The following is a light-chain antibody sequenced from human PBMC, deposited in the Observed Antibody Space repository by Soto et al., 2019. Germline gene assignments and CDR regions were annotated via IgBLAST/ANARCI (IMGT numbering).Light chain of an antibody. CDR1: QSISTW. J-gene: IGKJ1*01. V-gene: IGKV1-5*01. CDR2: TAS. CDR3: EQYNSYSRT. Sequence: DIQMTQSPSTLSASVGDRVTITCRASQSISTWLAWYQQKPGKAPKLLIYTASTLQSGVPSRFSGSGSGTEFTLTISSLQPDDFATDYCEQYNSYSRTFGQGTKVEIK.